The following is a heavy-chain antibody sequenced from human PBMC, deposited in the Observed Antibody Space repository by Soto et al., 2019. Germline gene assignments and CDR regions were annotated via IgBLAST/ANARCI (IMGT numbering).Heavy chain of an antibody. CDR1: GYSFTIYW. CDR2: IYPGDSDT. CDR3: ARDAGLHYYGSGIYSPELYYFYGMDV. D-gene: IGHD3-10*01. Sequence: GESLKISCKGSGYSFTIYWIGWVRQMPGKGLEWMGIIYPGDSDTRHSPSFQGQVTISADKSISTAYLQRNSLKAADTAVYYCARDAGLHYYGSGIYSPELYYFYGMDVLGQGTTVTVP. J-gene: IGHJ6*02. V-gene: IGHV5-51*01.